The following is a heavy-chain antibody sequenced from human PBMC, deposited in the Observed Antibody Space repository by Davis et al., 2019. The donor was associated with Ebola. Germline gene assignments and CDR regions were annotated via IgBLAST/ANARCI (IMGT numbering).Heavy chain of an antibody. CDR3: ARVTIPSYYYGMDV. J-gene: IGHJ6*02. Sequence: GSLRLSCAVYGGSFSGYYWSWIRQPPGKGLEWIGEINHSGSTNYNPSLKSRVTISVDTSKNQFSLKLSSVTAADTAVYYCARVTIPSYYYGMDVWGQGTTVTVSS. CDR2: INHSGST. V-gene: IGHV4-34*01. CDR1: GGSFSGYY. D-gene: IGHD3-3*01.